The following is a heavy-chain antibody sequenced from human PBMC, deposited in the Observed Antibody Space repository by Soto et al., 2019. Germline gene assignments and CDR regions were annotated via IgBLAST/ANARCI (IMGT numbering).Heavy chain of an antibody. CDR1: GDSFSRYY. CDR3: ARDDYGSAGMDV. D-gene: IGHD3-10*01. Sequence: PSETLSLTCNVSGDSFSRYYWSWIRQPAGKGLEWIGRIYPSGTTNYNPSLKSRLTLSRDASKNQFSLSLRSVTAADTAVYFCARDDYGSAGMDVWGQGTTVTV. V-gene: IGHV4-4*07. J-gene: IGHJ6*02. CDR2: IYPSGTT.